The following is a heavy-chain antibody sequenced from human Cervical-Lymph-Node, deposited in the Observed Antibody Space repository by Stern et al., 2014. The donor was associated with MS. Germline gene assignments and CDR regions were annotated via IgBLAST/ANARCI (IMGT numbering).Heavy chain of an antibody. J-gene: IGHJ4*02. Sequence: VQLVESGGDLVQPGGSVRLSCAVSTLSLSDFWTHWVRQAPGKGLVWVSRIRGGGTFTNDADSVKGRFTIFRDNAKNTVYLQMNSLRVEDTAMYYCGSGGTWGQGTLVTVSS. V-gene: IGHV3-74*01. CDR3: GSGGT. D-gene: IGHD2-15*01. CDR2: IRGGGTFT. CDR1: TLSLSDFW.